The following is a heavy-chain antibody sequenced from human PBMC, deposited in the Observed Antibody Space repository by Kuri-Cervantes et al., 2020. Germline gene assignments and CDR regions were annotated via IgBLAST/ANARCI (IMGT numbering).Heavy chain of an antibody. Sequence: ESLKISCPVSGGSISSYYWSWIRQPPGKGLEWIGRIYTSGSTNYNPSLKSRVTISVDTSKNQFSLKLSSVTAADTAVYYCARGDSSSWSWAFDIWGQGTMVTVSS. J-gene: IGHJ3*02. D-gene: IGHD6-13*01. CDR3: ARGDSSSWSWAFDI. V-gene: IGHV4-4*08. CDR2: IYTSGST. CDR1: GGSISSYY.